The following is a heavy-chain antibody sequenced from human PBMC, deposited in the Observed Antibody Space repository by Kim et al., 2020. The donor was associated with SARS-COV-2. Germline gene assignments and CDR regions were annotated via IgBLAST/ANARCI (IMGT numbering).Heavy chain of an antibody. D-gene: IGHD1-1*01. V-gene: IGHV4-39*07. CDR2: T. CDR3: ARQGTIGYSWGS. J-gene: IGHJ5*02. Sequence: TYYNPSLESRVTISLDKSKNQISRTLTSVTAADTAVYYCARQGTIGYSWGSWGQGTLVTVSS.